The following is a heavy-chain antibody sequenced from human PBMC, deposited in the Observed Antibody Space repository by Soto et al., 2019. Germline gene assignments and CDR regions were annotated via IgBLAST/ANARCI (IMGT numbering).Heavy chain of an antibody. D-gene: IGHD6-19*01. CDR3: TRLPGALVAVLYILPLDGREAMSDVDV. J-gene: IGHJ6*02. Sequence: QMQLVESGGGVVQPGESLRLSCAASGFTFNYYPMHWVRQTPGKGLEWVAVISFDGSNKFYADSVKGRFTDSRDNSKNMLYLQLNSLRPEDAAVYYWTRLPGALVAVLYILPLDGREAMSDVDVWGQGTTVSVSS. V-gene: IGHV3-30-3*01. CDR2: ISFDGSNK. CDR1: GFTFNYYP.